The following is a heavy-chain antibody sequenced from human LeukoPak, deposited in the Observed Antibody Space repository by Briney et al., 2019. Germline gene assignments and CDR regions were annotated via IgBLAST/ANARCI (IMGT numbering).Heavy chain of an antibody. Sequence: ASVKVSCKASGYTFDTYGISWVRQAPGQGLEWMGWTSGYNGHTKYAQKFHDRVTLTTDTSTSTAYMEMRSLRSDDTAVYYCARLQSAGTSDAFDIWGQGTMLTVS. V-gene: IGHV1-18*01. CDR1: GYTFDTYG. D-gene: IGHD3-10*01. CDR2: TSGYNGHT. J-gene: IGHJ3*02. CDR3: ARLQSAGTSDAFDI.